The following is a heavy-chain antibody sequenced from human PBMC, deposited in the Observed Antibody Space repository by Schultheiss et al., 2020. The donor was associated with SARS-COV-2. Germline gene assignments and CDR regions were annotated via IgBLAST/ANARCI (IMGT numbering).Heavy chain of an antibody. CDR3: ARLGAAAVGFQH. CDR1: GGSIRSYS. CDR2: IYYSGST. V-gene: IGHV4-59*08. J-gene: IGHJ1*01. D-gene: IGHD6-13*01. Sequence: SETLSLTCTVSGGSIRSYSWRWLRQPPGKGLEWIGYIYYSGSTNYNPSLKSRVTISVDTSKNQFSLKLSSVTAADTAVYYCARLGAAAVGFQHWGQGTLVTVSS.